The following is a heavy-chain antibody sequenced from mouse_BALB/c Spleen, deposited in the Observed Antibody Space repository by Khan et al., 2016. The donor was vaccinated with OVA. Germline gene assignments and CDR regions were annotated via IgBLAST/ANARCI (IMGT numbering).Heavy chain of an antibody. CDR3: ANLYGNPFAF. V-gene: IGHV14-3*02. CDR2: IDPPNDDS. J-gene: IGHJ3*01. Sequence: VQLKESGAELVKPGTSVKLSCSASGFTIKDTYIHWMNQRPEQGLEWIARIDPPNDDSKYGSKVQAKATLTAYTSSYTAYLQLSSLTSEDTAVYYCANLYGNPFAFWGQGTLVSVAA. CDR1: GFTIKDTY. D-gene: IGHD2-1*01.